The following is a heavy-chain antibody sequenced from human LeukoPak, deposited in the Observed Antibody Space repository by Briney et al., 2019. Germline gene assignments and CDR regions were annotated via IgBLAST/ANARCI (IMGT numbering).Heavy chain of an antibody. CDR3: ARERNRRATLYQTPLEH. CDR1: GGSFSGYY. J-gene: IGHJ4*02. D-gene: IGHD1/OR15-1a*01. CDR2: INHSGGI. V-gene: IGHV4-34*01. Sequence: SETLSLTCAVYGGSFSGYYWSWIRQPPGKGLEWIAEINHSGGINYNPSLKSRVAISVDTSKNQFSLKLSSVTAADTAVYYCARERNRRATLYQTPLEHWGQGTLVTVSS.